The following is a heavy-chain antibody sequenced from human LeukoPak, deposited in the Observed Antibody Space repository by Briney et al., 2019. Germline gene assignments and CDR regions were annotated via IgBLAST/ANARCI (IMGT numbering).Heavy chain of an antibody. J-gene: IGHJ4*02. Sequence: PSETLSLPCTVSGGSISSSSYYWGWIRQPPGKGLEWFGRIYYSGSTYDKPSLKSRVTISVDTSKYQFSLKLSSVTAADTAVYYCARQRGYYDSSGTIFDYWGQGTLVTVSS. CDR1: GGSISSSSYY. CDR2: IYYSGST. V-gene: IGHV4-39*01. CDR3: ARQRGYYDSSGTIFDY. D-gene: IGHD3-22*01.